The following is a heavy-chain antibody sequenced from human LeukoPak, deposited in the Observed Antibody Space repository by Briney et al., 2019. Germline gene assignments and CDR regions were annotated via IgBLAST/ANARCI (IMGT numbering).Heavy chain of an antibody. V-gene: IGHV4-4*07. D-gene: IGHD2-15*01. CDR3: ARALNPLPGTYYFDY. J-gene: IGHJ4*02. Sequence: PSETLSLTCTVSGGSISSYYWSWIRQPAGKGLEWIGRIYISGSTNYNPSLQSRVTMSVDTSKNQFSLKLSSVTAADTAVYYCARALNPLPGTYYFDYWGQGTLVTVSS. CDR2: IYISGST. CDR1: GGSISSYY.